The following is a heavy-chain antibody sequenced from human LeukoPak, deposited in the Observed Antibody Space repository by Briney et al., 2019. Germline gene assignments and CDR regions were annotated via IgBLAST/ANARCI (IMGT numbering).Heavy chain of an antibody. CDR2: IFSRGPFT. CDR3: ARPGYCGEGRCYSGGWGYGMDV. V-gene: IGHV5-51*01. D-gene: IGHD2-15*01. CDR1: GYNLSTLL. J-gene: IGHJ6*02. Sequence: GALKNSWKGSGYNLSTLLNVLGRQIAGKGLEGVGDIFSRGPFTRYSPSFQGQVTISADKSISTAYLQWSSLKASDTAMYYCARPGYCGEGRCYSGGWGYGMDVWGQGTTVTVSS.